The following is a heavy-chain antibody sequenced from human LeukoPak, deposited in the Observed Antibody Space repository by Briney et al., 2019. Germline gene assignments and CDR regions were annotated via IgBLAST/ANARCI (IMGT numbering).Heavy chain of an antibody. V-gene: IGHV3-33*01. Sequence: GGSLRLSCAASGFTFSSNGMHWVRQAPGKGLEWVAVIWYDGSQKYYGDSVKGRFTISRDNSKNTLYLQMDSLRAEDTAVYYGARDSSAYDLWYWGQGTLVTVSS. CDR1: GFTFSSNG. CDR2: IWYDGSQK. J-gene: IGHJ4*02. CDR3: ARDSSAYDLWY. D-gene: IGHD5-12*01.